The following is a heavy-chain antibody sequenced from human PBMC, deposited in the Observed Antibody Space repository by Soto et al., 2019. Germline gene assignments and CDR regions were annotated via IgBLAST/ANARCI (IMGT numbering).Heavy chain of an antibody. CDR3: ARSDGFCSDGICYYDSFDI. D-gene: IGHD2-15*01. Sequence: GESLKISCKGSGYGFTSYWINWVRQMPGKGLEWMGRINPRDSNTNYSPSLEGHVTFSADKSISTAYLRWTSLKASDTAIFYCARSDGFCSDGICYYDSFDIWGQGTVVTVS. CDR1: GYGFTSYW. V-gene: IGHV5-10-1*01. J-gene: IGHJ3*02. CDR2: INPRDSNT.